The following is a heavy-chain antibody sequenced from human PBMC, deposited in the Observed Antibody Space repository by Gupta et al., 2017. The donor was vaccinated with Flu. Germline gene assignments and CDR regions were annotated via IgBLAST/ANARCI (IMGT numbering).Heavy chain of an antibody. CDR2: ITLSGATT. D-gene: IGHD3-3*01. V-gene: IGHV3-23*01. Sequence: EVQLLESGGGLVQPVGSLRLSCAASGFTFSSYAMSWVRQAPGKGLEWVSTITLSGATTYYADSVKGRFTISRDNSKNTLYLQMNSLRAEDTAVYHCAKEADFWSTYSWFDSWGQGTLVTASS. J-gene: IGHJ5*01. CDR1: GFTFSSYA. CDR3: AKEADFWSTYSWFDS.